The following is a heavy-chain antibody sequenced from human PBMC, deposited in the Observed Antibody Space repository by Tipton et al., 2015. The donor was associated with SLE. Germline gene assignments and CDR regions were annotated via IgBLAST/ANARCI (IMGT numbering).Heavy chain of an antibody. CDR1: GYSFSNSW. V-gene: IGHV5-51*01. Sequence: QLVQSGAEVKKPGESLKISREASGYSFSNSWIGWVRQMPGKGLEWMGLIHSEASDTFDIRYSPSLRGHITFSVDKSISTAYLHWSSLRASDTATYFCARQLNYYMDVWGKGTTVTVSS. CDR3: ARQLNYYMDV. J-gene: IGHJ6*03. CDR2: IHSEASDTFDI.